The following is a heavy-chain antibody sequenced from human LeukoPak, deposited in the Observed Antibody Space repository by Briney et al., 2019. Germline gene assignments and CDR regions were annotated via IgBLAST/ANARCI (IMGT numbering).Heavy chain of an antibody. CDR3: ARDLLVPGVFMDH. Sequence: GGSLRLFCAASGFTFSTYEMNWVRQAPGKGLEWVSYISSDGSYIRYADSVKGRFTVSRDSAKNSLYLQMNSLRAEDTAVYYCARDLLVPGVFMDHWGQGTLVTVSS. V-gene: IGHV3-48*03. D-gene: IGHD3-10*01. J-gene: IGHJ4*02. CDR1: GFTFSTYE. CDR2: ISSDGSYI.